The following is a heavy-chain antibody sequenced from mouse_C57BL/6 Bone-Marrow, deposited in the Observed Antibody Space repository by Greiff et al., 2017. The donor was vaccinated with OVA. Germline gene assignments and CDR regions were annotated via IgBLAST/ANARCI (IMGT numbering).Heavy chain of an antibody. J-gene: IGHJ1*03. CDR3: ARQAVYYGSGYWYFDV. Sequence: EVHLVESGGDLVKPGGSLKLSCAASGFTFSSYGMSWVRQTPDKRLEWVATISSGGSYTYYPDSVKGRFTISRDNAKNTLYLQMSSLKSEDTAMYYCARQAVYYGSGYWYFDVWGTGTTVTVSS. CDR2: ISSGGSYT. CDR1: GFTFSSYG. D-gene: IGHD1-1*01. V-gene: IGHV5-6*01.